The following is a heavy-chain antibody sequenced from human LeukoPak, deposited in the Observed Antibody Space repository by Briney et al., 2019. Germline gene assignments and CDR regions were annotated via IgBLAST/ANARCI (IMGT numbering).Heavy chain of an antibody. CDR2: IKQDGSEK. CDR1: GSTFSSYC. V-gene: IGHV3-7*01. Sequence: GGSLRLSCAASGSTFSSYCMSWVRQAPGKGLEWVANIKQDGSEKYYVDSVKGRFTISRDNAKNSLYLQMNSLRAEDTAVYYCARLLYAITAFDIWGQGTMVTVSS. J-gene: IGHJ3*02. CDR3: ARLLYAITAFDI. D-gene: IGHD2-8*01.